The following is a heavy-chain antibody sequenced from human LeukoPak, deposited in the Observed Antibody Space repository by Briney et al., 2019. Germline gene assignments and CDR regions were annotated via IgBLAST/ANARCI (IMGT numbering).Heavy chain of an antibody. J-gene: IGHJ3*02. CDR3: ARAWGSYAFDI. Sequence: GGSLRLSCAASGFTFSSYSMNWVRQAPGKGLEWVSSISSSSYIYYADSVKGRFTISRDNAKNSLYLQMNSLRAGDTAVYYCARAWGSYAFDIWGQGTMVTVSS. V-gene: IGHV3-21*01. CDR1: GFTFSSYS. CDR2: ISSSSYI. D-gene: IGHD7-27*01.